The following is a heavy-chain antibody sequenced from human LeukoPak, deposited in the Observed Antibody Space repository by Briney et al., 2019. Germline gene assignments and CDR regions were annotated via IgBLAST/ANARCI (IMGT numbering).Heavy chain of an antibody. CDR3: ARDPSPRYCSGGGCYSFIPFEP. CDR1: GYTFTSYG. J-gene: IGHJ5*02. D-gene: IGHD2-15*01. V-gene: IGHV1-46*01. CDR2: INPSGGST. Sequence: ASVKVSCKASGYTFTSYGISWVRQAPGQGLEWMGIINPSGGSTSYAQKFQGRVTMTRDMSTSTVYMELSSLRSEDTAVYYCARDPSPRYCSGGGCYSFIPFEPWGQGTLVTVSS.